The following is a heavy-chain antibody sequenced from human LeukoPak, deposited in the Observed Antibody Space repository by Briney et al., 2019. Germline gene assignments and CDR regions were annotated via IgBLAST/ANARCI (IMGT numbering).Heavy chain of an antibody. CDR1: GGTFSSYA. CDR3: ARTRSSSSSWYGQFDY. D-gene: IGHD6-13*01. V-gene: IGHV1-69*06. Sequence: SVKVSCTPSGGTFSSYAISWVRPAPGQGLEWMGGSIPIFGTANYAQKFQGRVTITADKSTSTAYMELSSLRSEDTAVYYCARTRSSSSSWYGQFDYWGQGTLVTVSS. J-gene: IGHJ4*02. CDR2: SIPIFGTA.